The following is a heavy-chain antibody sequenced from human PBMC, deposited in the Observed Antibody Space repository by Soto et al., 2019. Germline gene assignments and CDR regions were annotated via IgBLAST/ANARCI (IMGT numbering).Heavy chain of an antibody. Sequence: QVQLVQSGAEVKKPGASVKVSCTASGYTFTDYYIHWVRQAPGQGLEWMGWVNPNSGGTNYAQKFQGWVTMTRDTSISTVYMELSSLKSDDMAVYYCAREGAATANYGMDVWGQGTTVTVSS. V-gene: IGHV1-2*04. J-gene: IGHJ6*02. D-gene: IGHD2-15*01. CDR3: AREGAATANYGMDV. CDR2: VNPNSGGT. CDR1: GYTFTDYY.